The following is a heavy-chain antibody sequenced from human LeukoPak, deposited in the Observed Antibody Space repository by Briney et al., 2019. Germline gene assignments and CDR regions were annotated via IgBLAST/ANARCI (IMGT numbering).Heavy chain of an antibody. CDR1: GGSISSYY. V-gene: IGHV4-59*01. CDR3: ATSGYPYYFDY. D-gene: IGHD3-22*01. Sequence: SETLSLTCTVSGGSISSYYWSWIRQPPGKGLEWIGYIYYSGSTNYNPSLKSRVTISVDTSKNQFSLKLSSVTAADTALYYCATSGYPYYFDYWGQGTLVTVSS. CDR2: IYYSGST. J-gene: IGHJ4*02.